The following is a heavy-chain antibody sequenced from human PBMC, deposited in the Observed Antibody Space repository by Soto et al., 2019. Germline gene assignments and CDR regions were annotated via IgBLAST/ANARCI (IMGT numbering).Heavy chain of an antibody. D-gene: IGHD6-6*01. J-gene: IGHJ6*03. CDR1: GFSFSGYG. V-gene: IGHV3-30*18. Sequence: QVHLVESGGAVVQPGGSLRLSCAASGFSFSGYGMHWVRQAPGKGLEWVAVLPYDGSYRYHADSVRGRFTISRDNSKNTLYLHMNSLRAEDTAVYYCAKDYSSSSGGYYYMDVWGKGTTVTVSS. CDR2: LPYDGSYR. CDR3: AKDYSSSSGGYYYMDV.